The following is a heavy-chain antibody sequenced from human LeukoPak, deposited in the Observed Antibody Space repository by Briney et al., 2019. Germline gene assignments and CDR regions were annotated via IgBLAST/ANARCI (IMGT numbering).Heavy chain of an antibody. CDR3: ARVDCSSTSCYKPDAFDI. CDR1: GGSFSGYY. J-gene: IGHJ3*02. V-gene: IGHV4-34*01. D-gene: IGHD2-2*02. Sequence: SETLSLTCAVYGGSFSGYYWSWIRQPPGKGLEWIGEINHSGSTNYNPSLKSRVTISVDTSKNQFSLKLSSVTAADTAVYCCARVDCSSTSCYKPDAFDIWGQGTMVTVSS. CDR2: INHSGST.